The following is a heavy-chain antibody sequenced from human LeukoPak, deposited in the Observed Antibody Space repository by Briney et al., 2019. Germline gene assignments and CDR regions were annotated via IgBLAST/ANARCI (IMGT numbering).Heavy chain of an antibody. J-gene: IGHJ4*02. CDR2: INHSGST. V-gene: IGHV4-34*01. D-gene: IGHD3-16*01. CDR3: ARVIRGGSFVGGGDY. Sequence: SETLSLTCAVYGGSFSGYYWSWIRQPPGKGLEWIGEINHSGSTNYNPSLKSRVTISVDTSKNQFSLKLSSVTAADTAVYYCARVIRGGSFVGGGDYWGQGTLVTVSS. CDR1: GGSFSGYY.